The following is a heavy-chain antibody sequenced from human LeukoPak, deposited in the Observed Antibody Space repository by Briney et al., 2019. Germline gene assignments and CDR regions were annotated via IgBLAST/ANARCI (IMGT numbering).Heavy chain of an antibody. J-gene: IGHJ4*02. V-gene: IGHV3-21*01. CDR3: ARDAGGMVATLFGDY. CDR2: ISSSSSYI. CDR1: GFTFSSYS. D-gene: IGHD5-12*01. Sequence: RPGGSLRLSCAASGFTFSSYSMNWVRQAPGKGLEWVSSISSSSSYIYYADSVKGRFTISRDNAKNSLYLQMNSLRAEDTAVYYCARDAGGMVATLFGDYWGQGTLVTVSS.